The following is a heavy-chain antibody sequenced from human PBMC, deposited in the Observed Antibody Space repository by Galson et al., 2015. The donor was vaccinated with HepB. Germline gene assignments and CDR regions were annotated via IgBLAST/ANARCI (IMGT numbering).Heavy chain of an antibody. CDR1: GGSISTFY. V-gene: IGHV4-59*01. Sequence: ETLSLTCTVSGGSISTFYWSWIRQPPGKGLEWIGYISYSGSTNYNPSLKSRVTISVDTSKNQFSLKMSSVTAADTAVYYCARSTRYYDSSGYYSHSDYWGQGTLVTVSS. D-gene: IGHD3-22*01. J-gene: IGHJ4*02. CDR3: ARSTRYYDSSGYYSHSDY. CDR2: ISYSGST.